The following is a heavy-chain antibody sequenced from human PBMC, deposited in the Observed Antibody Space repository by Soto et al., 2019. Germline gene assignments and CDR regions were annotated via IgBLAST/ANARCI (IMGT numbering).Heavy chain of an antibody. CDR3: ASRLECHNPHRGCRDYYYYGMDV. J-gene: IGHJ6*02. CDR2: INAGNGNT. CDR1: GYTFTSYA. V-gene: IGHV1-3*01. Sequence: ASVKVSCKASGYTFTSYAMHWVRQAPGQRPEWMGWINAGNGNTKYSQKFQGRVTITRDTSASTAYMELSSLRSEDTAVYYCASRLECHNPHRGCRDYYYYGMDVWGQGTTVTVSS. D-gene: IGHD3-3*01.